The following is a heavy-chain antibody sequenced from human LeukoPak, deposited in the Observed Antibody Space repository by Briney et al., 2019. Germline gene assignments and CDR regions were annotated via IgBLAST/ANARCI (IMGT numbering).Heavy chain of an antibody. CDR2: IRYDGSEK. CDR3: AKDKIAVRPGWFDP. Sequence: GGSLRLSCAASGFIFSSYGMHWVSQAPGKGLEWVALIRYDGSEKYYLDSVKGRFTISRDNSKNTLYLQMSSLRAEDTAVYYCAKDKIAVRPGWFDPWGQGTLVTVSS. D-gene: IGHD6-6*01. CDR1: GFIFSSYG. V-gene: IGHV3-30*02. J-gene: IGHJ5*02.